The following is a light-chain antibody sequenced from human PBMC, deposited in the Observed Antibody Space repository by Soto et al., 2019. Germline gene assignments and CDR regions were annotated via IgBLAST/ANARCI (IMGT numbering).Light chain of an antibody. CDR2: GAS. J-gene: IGKJ1*01. CDR3: QQYGSSPWT. Sequence: EIVLTQSPATLSLSPGERVTLSCRASQTVSSSYLAWYQQKPGQAPRLLIYGASSRATGIPDRFSGSGSGTDFTLTIGRLEPEDFAVYYCQQYGSSPWTFGQGTKVDIK. V-gene: IGKV3-20*01. CDR1: QTVSSSY.